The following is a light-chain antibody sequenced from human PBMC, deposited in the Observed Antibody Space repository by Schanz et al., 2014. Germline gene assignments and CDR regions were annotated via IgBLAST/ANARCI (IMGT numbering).Light chain of an antibody. CDR2: GAS. J-gene: IGKJ1*01. V-gene: IGKV3-20*01. Sequence: EVVMTQSPATLSVSPGERATLSCRASQSVSSNLAWYQQKPGQAPRLLIYGASSRATGIPDRFSGSGSGTDFTLTISRLEPEDFAVYYCQQYGSRWTFGQGTKVEIK. CDR3: QQYGSRWT. CDR1: QSVSSN.